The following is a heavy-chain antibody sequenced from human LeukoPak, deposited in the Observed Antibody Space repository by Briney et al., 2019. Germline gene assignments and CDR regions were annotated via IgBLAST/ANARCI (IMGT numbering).Heavy chain of an antibody. Sequence: GGSLRLSCAASGFTFSSYAMHWVRQAPGKGLEWVAVISYDGSNKYYADSVKGRFTISRDNSKNTLYLQMNSLRAEDTAVYYCARQYLSFYWGQGTLVTVSS. D-gene: IGHD3-10*01. J-gene: IGHJ4*02. CDR2: ISYDGSNK. CDR1: GFTFSSYA. CDR3: ARQYLSFY. V-gene: IGHV3-30-3*01.